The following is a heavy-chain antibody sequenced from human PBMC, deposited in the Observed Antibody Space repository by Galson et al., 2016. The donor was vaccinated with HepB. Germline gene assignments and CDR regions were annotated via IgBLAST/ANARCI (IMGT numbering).Heavy chain of an antibody. CDR1: GGSISGSSYY. J-gene: IGHJ4*02. CDR3: ARHCSGWTDYFDP. V-gene: IGHV4-39*01. D-gene: IGHD2-15*01. Sequence: SETLSLTCTVSGGSISGSSYYWGWIRQSPGKGLEWIGSIFYTGSTHHSPSLKSRITTSVDTSKNQFTLKLNSVTAADTGVYYCARHCSGWTDYFDPWGQGTLVSVSS. CDR2: IFYTGST.